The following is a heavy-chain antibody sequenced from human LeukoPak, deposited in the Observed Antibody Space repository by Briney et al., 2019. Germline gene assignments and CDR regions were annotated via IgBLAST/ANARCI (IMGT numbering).Heavy chain of an antibody. V-gene: IGHV3-64*01. CDR1: GFTFSSYA. CDR2: ISSNGGST. J-gene: IGHJ4*02. CDR3: AKDPGQYYFDY. Sequence: GGSLRLSCAASGFTFSSYAMHWVRQAPGKGLEYVSAISSNGGSTYYANSVKGRFTISRDNSKNTLYLQMNSLRAEDTAVYYCAKDPGQYYFDYWGQGTLVTVSS.